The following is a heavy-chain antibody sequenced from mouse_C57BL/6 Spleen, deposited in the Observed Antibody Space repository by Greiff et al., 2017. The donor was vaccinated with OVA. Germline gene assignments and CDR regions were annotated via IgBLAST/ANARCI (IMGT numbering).Heavy chain of an antibody. Sequence: EVKLVESVAELVRPGASVKLSCTASGFNIKNTYMHWVKQRPEQGLEWIGRIDPANGNTKYAPKFQGKATITADTSSNTAYLQLSSLTSEDTAIYYCARSVDSSGYFDYWGQGTTLTVSS. D-gene: IGHD3-2*02. CDR2: IDPANGNT. J-gene: IGHJ2*01. CDR3: ARSVDSSGYFDY. V-gene: IGHV14-3*01. CDR1: GFNIKNTY.